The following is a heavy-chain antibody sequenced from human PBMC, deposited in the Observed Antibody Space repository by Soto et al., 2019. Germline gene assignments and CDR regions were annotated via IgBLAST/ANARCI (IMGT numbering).Heavy chain of an antibody. Sequence: TLPHTRAVSGGPKSCSNWRIRARQPPGKGLEWIGEIYHSGSTNYNPSLKSRVTISVDKSKNQFSLKLSSVTAADTAVYYCARVSGSYYYGMDVWGQGTTVT. J-gene: IGHJ6*02. CDR1: GGPKSCSNW. CDR2: IYHSGST. V-gene: IGHV4-4*02. CDR3: ARVSGSYYYGMDV. D-gene: IGHD1-26*01.